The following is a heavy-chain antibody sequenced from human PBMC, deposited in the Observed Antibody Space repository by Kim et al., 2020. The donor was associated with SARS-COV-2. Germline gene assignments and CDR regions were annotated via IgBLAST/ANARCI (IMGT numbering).Heavy chain of an antibody. Sequence: ANDAQKFQGRVTITADKATSTAYMELSSLRSEDTAVYYCARENREAFDYWGQGTLVTVSS. D-gene: IGHD1-26*01. CDR2: A. CDR3: ARENREAFDY. J-gene: IGHJ4*02. V-gene: IGHV1-69*06.